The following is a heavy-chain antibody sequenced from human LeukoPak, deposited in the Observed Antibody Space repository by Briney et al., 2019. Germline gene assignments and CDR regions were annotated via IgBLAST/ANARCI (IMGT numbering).Heavy chain of an antibody. D-gene: IGHD3-3*01. V-gene: IGHV3-20*04. Sequence: GGSLRLSCAASGFTFDDYGMSWVRQAPGKGLEWVSGINWNGGSTGYADSVKGRFTISRDNAKNSLYLQMNSLRAEDTALYYCAREGGSITIFGVVRSPTYYYYYTDVWGKGTTVTVSS. CDR3: AREGGSITIFGVVRSPTYYYYYTDV. J-gene: IGHJ6*03. CDR1: GFTFDDYG. CDR2: INWNGGST.